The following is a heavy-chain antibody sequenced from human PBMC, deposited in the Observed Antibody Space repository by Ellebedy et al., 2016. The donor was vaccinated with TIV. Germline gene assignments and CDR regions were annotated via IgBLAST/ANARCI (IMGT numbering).Heavy chain of an antibody. J-gene: IGHJ6*02. D-gene: IGHD2-8*02. CDR2: INPSGGST. CDR1: GYTFTSYY. V-gene: IGHV1-46*04. Sequence: AASVKVSCKASGYTFTSYYMHWVRQAPGQGLEWMGIINPSGGSTSYAQKLQGRVTMTRDTSTSTVYMELSSLRSEDTAVYYCARDHLWSILAYYYYGMDVWGQGTTVTVSS. CDR3: ARDHLWSILAYYYYGMDV.